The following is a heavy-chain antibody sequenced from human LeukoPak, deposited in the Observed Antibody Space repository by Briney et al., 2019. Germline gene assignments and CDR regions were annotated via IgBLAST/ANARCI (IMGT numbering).Heavy chain of an antibody. CDR1: GGSISSYY. J-gene: IGHJ4*02. CDR2: IYYSGST. Sequence: SETLSLTCTVSGGSISSYYWSWIRQPPGKGLEWIGYIYYSGSTNYNPSLKSRVTISVDTSKNQFSLKLSSVTAAETAVYYCAGTSRYGYNYSDYWGQGTLVTVSS. V-gene: IGHV4-59*01. D-gene: IGHD5-24*01. CDR3: AGTSRYGYNYSDY.